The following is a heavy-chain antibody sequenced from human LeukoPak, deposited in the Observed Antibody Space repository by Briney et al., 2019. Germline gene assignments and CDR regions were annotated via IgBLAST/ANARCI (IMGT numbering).Heavy chain of an antibody. J-gene: IGHJ4*02. CDR2: IYTSGST. V-gene: IGHV4-4*07. CDR3: ARDLDSSGWYFDF. Sequence: PSETLSLTCTVSGGSISTYYWSWIRQPAGKGLEWIGRIYTSGSTNYNPSLQSRLTMSVDTSKNQFSLELRSVTAADTAVYYCARDLDSSGWYFDFWGQGILVTVSS. CDR1: GGSISTYY. D-gene: IGHD6-19*01.